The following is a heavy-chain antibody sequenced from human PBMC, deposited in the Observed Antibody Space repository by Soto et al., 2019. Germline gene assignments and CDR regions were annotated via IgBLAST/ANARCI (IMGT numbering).Heavy chain of an antibody. J-gene: IGHJ6*02. CDR2: IDPRDSYI. V-gene: IGHV5-10-1*01. CDR1: GYSFTNHW. Sequence: GESLKISCKGSGYSFTNHWISWVRQMPGKGLEWMGRIDPRDSYINYSPSFQGHVTISADKSISTAYLQWSSLKASDTAMYYCARPGVTVTWDMDVWGQGTTVTVSS. CDR3: ARPGVTVTWDMDV. D-gene: IGHD4-4*01.